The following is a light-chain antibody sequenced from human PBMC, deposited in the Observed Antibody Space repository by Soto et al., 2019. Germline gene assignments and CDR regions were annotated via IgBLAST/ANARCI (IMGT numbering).Light chain of an antibody. CDR2: GVS. V-gene: IGLV2-14*03. CDR3: SSFTGPTTLDV. J-gene: IGLJ1*01. Sequence: QSALTQPASVSGSPGQWVTISCTGTSSDVGAYKYVSWYQKHPGKAPKLMIYGVSNRPSGVSNRFSGSKSGNTAFLTISVLQPEDEADYYCSSFTGPTTLDVFGTGTKVTVL. CDR1: SSDVGAYKY.